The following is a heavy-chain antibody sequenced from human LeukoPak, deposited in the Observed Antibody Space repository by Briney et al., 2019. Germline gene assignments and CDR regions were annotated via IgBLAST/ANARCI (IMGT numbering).Heavy chain of an antibody. CDR1: GYTFTNYA. J-gene: IGHJ4*02. CDR2: VSAYNGNT. CDR3: ARGYIGYCSSTSCYYFDY. V-gene: IGHV1-18*01. Sequence: ASVKVSCKASGYTFTNYAINWVRQAPGQGLEWMGWVSAYNGNTNYAQNLQGRVTMTTVTSTSTTYMELRSLSSDDTAVYYCARGYIGYCSSTSCYYFDYWGQGTLVTVSS. D-gene: IGHD2-2*01.